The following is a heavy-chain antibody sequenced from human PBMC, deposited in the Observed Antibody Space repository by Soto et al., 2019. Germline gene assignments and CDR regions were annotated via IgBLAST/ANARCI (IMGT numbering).Heavy chain of an antibody. CDR1: GFTFSSYA. V-gene: IGHV3-23*01. Sequence: SLRLSCAASGFTFSSYAMSWVRQAPGKGLEWVSAISGSGGSTYYADSVKGRFTISRDNSKNTLYLQMNSLRAEDTAVYYCAKDPFYYYDSSGYYPPRGNYWGQGTLVTVSS. J-gene: IGHJ4*02. CDR3: AKDPFYYYDSSGYYPPRGNY. CDR2: ISGSGGST. D-gene: IGHD3-22*01.